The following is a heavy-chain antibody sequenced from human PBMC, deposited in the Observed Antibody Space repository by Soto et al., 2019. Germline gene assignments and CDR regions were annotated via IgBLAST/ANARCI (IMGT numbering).Heavy chain of an antibody. CDR1: GFSLNTGGAG. J-gene: IGHJ5*02. V-gene: IGHV2-5*01. D-gene: IGHD4-17*01. CDR3: AHRGYGDYPRDIGLYP. Sequence: QITLKESGPTLVKPTQTLTLTCTFSGFSLNTGGAGVGWIRQPPGKALEWLALIYWNDDKRYSPAVKSKLTIPNAASKNQVVLTMTNMDPVDTATYYCAHRGYGDYPRDIGLYPWGQGTLVTVSS. CDR2: IYWNDDK.